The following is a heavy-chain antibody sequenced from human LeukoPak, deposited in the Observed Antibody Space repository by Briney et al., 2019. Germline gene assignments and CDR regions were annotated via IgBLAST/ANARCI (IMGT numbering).Heavy chain of an antibody. V-gene: IGHV3-21*01. CDR2: ISGDSTYI. J-gene: IGHJ4*02. Sequence: GGSLSLSCAASGFTFASYSMNWVRQAPGKGLEWVSSISGDSTYIYNAGSVKGRFTISRDNAQASLYLQMISLRADDTAVYYCARVSGRLERQSDLDYWGQGTLVIVSS. CDR1: GFTFASYS. D-gene: IGHD1-1*01. CDR3: ARVSGRLERQSDLDY.